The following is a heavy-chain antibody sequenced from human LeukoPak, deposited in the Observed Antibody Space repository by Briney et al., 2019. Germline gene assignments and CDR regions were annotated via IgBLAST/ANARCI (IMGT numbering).Heavy chain of an antibody. CDR3: AKDPGTVTTSPHYFDY. Sequence: PGRSLRLSCAASGFTFSNYAMHWVRQAPGKGLDWVAVVAYDGSIAYYADSVRGRFTISRDDSKNTLYLQMNSLRAEDTAVYYCAKDPGTVTTSPHYFDYWGQGTLVTVSS. D-gene: IGHD4-17*01. J-gene: IGHJ4*02. V-gene: IGHV3-30*18. CDR2: VAYDGSIA. CDR1: GFTFSNYA.